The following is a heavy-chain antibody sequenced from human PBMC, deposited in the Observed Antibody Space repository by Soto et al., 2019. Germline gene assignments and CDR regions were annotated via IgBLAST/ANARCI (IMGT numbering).Heavy chain of an antibody. D-gene: IGHD2-15*01. V-gene: IGHV1-69*12. CDR2: IIPVFGTV. J-gene: IGHJ6*02. Sequence: QVQLVQSGAEVKKPGSSVKVSCKASGGTVSSYAISWVRQAPGQGLEWMGGIIPVFGTVNYAQKLQGRVTIIAGESTSTAYMELSSLRSEDTAVYYCARGYCSGGSCFKYNYHGMDVWGQGTAVTVSS. CDR3: ARGYCSGGSCFKYNYHGMDV. CDR1: GGTVSSYA.